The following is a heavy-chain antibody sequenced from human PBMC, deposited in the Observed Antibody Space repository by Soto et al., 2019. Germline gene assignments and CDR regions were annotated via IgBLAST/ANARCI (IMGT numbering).Heavy chain of an antibody. CDR2: IFSNDEK. V-gene: IGHV2-26*01. Sequence: QVTLKESGPVLVKPTETLTLTCTVSGFSLSNTRVGVSWIRQPPGKALEWLAHIFSNDEKSYSTSLKSRLTISKDTSKSQVVLTMPNMDRVDTATYYCARAGYSSNWGEFYYYYMDVWGKGTTVTVSS. CDR3: ARAGYSSNWGEFYYYYMDV. J-gene: IGHJ6*03. CDR1: GFSLSNTRVG. D-gene: IGHD6-13*01.